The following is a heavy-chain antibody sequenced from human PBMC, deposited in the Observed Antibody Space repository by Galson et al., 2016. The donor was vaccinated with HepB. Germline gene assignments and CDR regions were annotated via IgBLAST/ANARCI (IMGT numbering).Heavy chain of an antibody. CDR3: ANRKTAYSTIQFDS. CDR2: IHAGNGNT. Sequence: SCKASGYTFTNYALHWVRQSPGQGLEWMGWIHAGNGNTGYSQKFQGRVTLTRDTSASTAYMELSSLRSEDTAVYYCANRKTAYSTIQFDSWGQGTVVTVSS. J-gene: IGHJ4*02. V-gene: IGHV1-3*01. CDR1: GYTFTNYA. D-gene: IGHD5-18*01.